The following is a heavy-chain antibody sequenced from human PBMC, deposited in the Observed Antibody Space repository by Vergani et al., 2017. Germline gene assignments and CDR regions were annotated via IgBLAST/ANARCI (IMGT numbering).Heavy chain of an antibody. CDR2: ISSSGSTI. CDR1: GFTFSDYY. D-gene: IGHD2-15*01. V-gene: IGHV3-11*01. J-gene: IGHJ6*03. CDR3: AREGEQCLLPTAQYYYYMYV. Sequence: QVQLVKSGGGLVKPGGSLRLSCAASGFTFSDYYMSWIRQAPGKGLEWVSYISSSGSTIYYADSVKGRITIARDNSMNSLYLQMNSLRAEDTAVYYCAREGEQCLLPTAQYYYYMYVWDRGTTVTVSS.